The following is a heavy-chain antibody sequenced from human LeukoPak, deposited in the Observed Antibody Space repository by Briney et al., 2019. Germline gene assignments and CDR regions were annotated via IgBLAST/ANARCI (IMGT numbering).Heavy chain of an antibody. V-gene: IGHV3-23*01. CDR3: AKSRRGVIIDESDY. Sequence: GGSLRLSCAASGFPFSSYAMNWVRQAPGKGLEWVSVISGGGANAHYADSVKGLFTISRDNSKSTVFLQMNSLRVEDTAVSYCAKSRRGVIIDESDYWGQGTLVTVSS. D-gene: IGHD3-10*01. CDR2: ISGGGANA. CDR1: GFPFSSYA. J-gene: IGHJ4*02.